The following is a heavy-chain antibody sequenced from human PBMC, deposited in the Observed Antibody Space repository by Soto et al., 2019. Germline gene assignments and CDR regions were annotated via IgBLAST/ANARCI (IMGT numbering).Heavy chain of an antibody. CDR3: ARSPPWTPLFRGGMDV. CDR1: GFTFSSFS. D-gene: IGHD5-12*01. Sequence: EVPLVESGGGLVKPGGSLRLSCAASGFTFSSFSMNWVRQAPGKGLEWVSSISSTSSNIYHADSLKGRFTISRDNAQNSLYLQMNSLRAEDTAMYYCARSPPWTPLFRGGMDVWGQGTTVIVAS. V-gene: IGHV3-21*01. J-gene: IGHJ6*02. CDR2: ISSTSSNI.